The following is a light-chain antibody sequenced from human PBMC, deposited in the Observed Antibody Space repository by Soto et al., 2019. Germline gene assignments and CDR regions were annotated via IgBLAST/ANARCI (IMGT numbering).Light chain of an antibody. CDR3: QQYSSDSIT. V-gene: IGKV1-5*01. J-gene: IGKJ4*01. CDR1: QDINIW. CDR2: EAS. Sequence: DILMTQSPSTLSASPGDRATITCRASQDINIWLAWYQQKPGKAPKLLIYEASTLERGVPSRFSGSGSGTEFTLAISSLQPDDFAIYYCQQYSSDSITFGEGPKVDIK.